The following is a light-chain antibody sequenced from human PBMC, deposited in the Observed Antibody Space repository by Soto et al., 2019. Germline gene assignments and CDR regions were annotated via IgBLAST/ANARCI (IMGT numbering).Light chain of an antibody. V-gene: IGLV4-69*01. J-gene: IGLJ3*02. CDR1: SGHSSYA. CDR3: QTWGTGIGV. CDR2: VNSDGSH. Sequence: QLVLTQSPSASASLGASVKLTCTLSSGHSSYAIAWHQQLPEKGPRYLMNVNSDGSHNKGDGIPDRFSGSSSGTERYLTISSLQSEDEADYYCQTWGTGIGVFGGGTKVTVL.